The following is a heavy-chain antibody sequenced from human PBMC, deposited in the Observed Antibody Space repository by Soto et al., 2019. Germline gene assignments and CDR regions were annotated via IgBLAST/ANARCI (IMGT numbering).Heavy chain of an antibody. J-gene: IGHJ4*02. CDR2: ISYDGSNK. CDR1: GFTFSSYA. Sequence: GGSLRLSCAASGFTFSSYAMHWVRQAPGKGLEWVAVISYDGSNKYYADSVKGRFTISRDDSKNTVFLQMNSLRTEDTAMYYCARSTYCNGGSCYPQYWGPGTLVTVSS. CDR3: ARSTYCNGGSCYPQY. D-gene: IGHD2-15*01. V-gene: IGHV3-30-3*01.